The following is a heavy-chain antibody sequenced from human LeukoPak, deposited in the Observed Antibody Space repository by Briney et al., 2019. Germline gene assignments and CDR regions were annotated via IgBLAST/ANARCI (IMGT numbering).Heavy chain of an antibody. J-gene: IGHJ4*02. D-gene: IGHD3-3*01. CDR3: ARVGFLEWLLMDY. Sequence: SETLPLTCTVSGGSISSGGYYWSWIRQHPGKGLEWIGYIYYSGSTYYNPSLKSRVTISVDTSKNQFSLKLSSVTAADTAVYYCARVGFLEWLLMDYWGQGTLVTVSS. V-gene: IGHV4-31*03. CDR1: GGSISSGGYY. CDR2: IYYSGST.